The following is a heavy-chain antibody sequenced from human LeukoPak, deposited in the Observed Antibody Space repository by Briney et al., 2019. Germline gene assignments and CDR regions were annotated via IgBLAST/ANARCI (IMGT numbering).Heavy chain of an antibody. D-gene: IGHD3-16*02. V-gene: IGHV3-33*01. CDR1: GFTFSSYG. CDR3: ARDDYVWGSYRNFDY. J-gene: IGHJ4*02. Sequence: GGSLRLSCAASGFTFSSYGMHWVRQAPGKGLEWVAVIWYDGSNKYYADSVKGRFTISRDNAKNSLYLQMNSLRAEDTAVYYCARDDYVWGSYRNFDYWGQGTLVTVSS. CDR2: IWYDGSNK.